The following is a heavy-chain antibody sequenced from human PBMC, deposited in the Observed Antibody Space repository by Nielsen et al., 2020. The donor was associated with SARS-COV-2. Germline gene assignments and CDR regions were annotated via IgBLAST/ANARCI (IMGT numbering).Heavy chain of an antibody. D-gene: IGHD3-10*01. CDR1: GFTFSSYA. CDR2: ISGSGGST. V-gene: IGHV3-23*01. Sequence: GESLKISCAASGFTFSSYAMSWVRQAPGKGLEWVSAISGSGGSTYCADSVKGRFTISRDNSKNTLYLQMNSLRAEDTAVYYCAKDPLDYYGSGSSNWGQGTLVTVSS. J-gene: IGHJ4*02. CDR3: AKDPLDYYGSGSSN.